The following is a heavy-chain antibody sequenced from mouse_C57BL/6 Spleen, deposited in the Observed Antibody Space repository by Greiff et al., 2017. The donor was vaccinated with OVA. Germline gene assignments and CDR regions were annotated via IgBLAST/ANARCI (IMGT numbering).Heavy chain of an antibody. D-gene: IGHD2-3*01. J-gene: IGHJ1*03. CDR3: ARDLGLLRYFDV. Sequence: DVQLQESGPGLVKPSQSLSLTCSVTGYSITSGYYWNWIRQFPGNKLEWMGYISYDGSNNYNPSLKNRISITRDTSKNQFFLKLNSVTTEDTATYYCARDLGLLRYFDVWGTGTTVTVAS. CDR1: GYSITSGYY. V-gene: IGHV3-6*01. CDR2: ISYDGSN.